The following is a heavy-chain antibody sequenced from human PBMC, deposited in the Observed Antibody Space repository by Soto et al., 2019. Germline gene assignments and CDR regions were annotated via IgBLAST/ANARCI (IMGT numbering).Heavy chain of an antibody. Sequence: QVQLVESGGGVVQPGRSLRLSCAASGFTFSSYGMHWVRQAPGKGLEWVAVISYDGSNKYYADSVKGRFTISRDNSKNTLYLQMNSLRAEATAVYYCAKDPEGWGQGTLVTVSS. CDR2: ISYDGSNK. J-gene: IGHJ4*02. V-gene: IGHV3-30*18. CDR3: AKDPEG. CDR1: GFTFSSYG.